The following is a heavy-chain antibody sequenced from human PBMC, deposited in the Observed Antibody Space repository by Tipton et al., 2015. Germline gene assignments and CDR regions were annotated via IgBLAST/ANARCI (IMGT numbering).Heavy chain of an antibody. Sequence: QSGAEVKKPGSSVKVSCKASGGTFSSYAVSWVRQAPGQGLEWMGMIIPLFGTPNYAQNFQGRVTITADESRSTAYMELSSLRSDDTAVYYCAGADSNNFYYGMDVWGQGTTVTVSS. D-gene: IGHD4-11*01. CDR3: AGADSNNFYYGMDV. CDR1: GGTFSSYA. CDR2: IIPLFGTP. V-gene: IGHV1-69*15. J-gene: IGHJ6*02.